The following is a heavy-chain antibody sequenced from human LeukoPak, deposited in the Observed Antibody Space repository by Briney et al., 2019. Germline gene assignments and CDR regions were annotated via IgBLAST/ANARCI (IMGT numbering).Heavy chain of an antibody. V-gene: IGHV3-21*01. J-gene: IGHJ3*02. CDR2: ISSSSSYI. D-gene: IGHD5-24*01. CDR3: ARDACRDGYNCYAFDI. CDR1: GFTFSSYG. Sequence: GRSLRLSCAASGFTFSSYGMHWVRQAPGKGLEWVSSISSSSSYIYYADSVKGRFTISRDNAKNSLYLQMNSLRAEVTAVYYCARDACRDGYNCYAFDIWGQGTMVTVSS.